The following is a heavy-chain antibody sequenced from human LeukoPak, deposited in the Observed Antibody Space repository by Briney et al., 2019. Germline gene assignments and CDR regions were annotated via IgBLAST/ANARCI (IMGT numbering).Heavy chain of an antibody. CDR3: ARVAVAGRAWRDY. D-gene: IGHD6-19*01. J-gene: IGHJ4*02. V-gene: IGHV1-18*01. Sequence: ASVKVSCKASGGTFSSYAISWVRQAPGQGLEWMGWISAYNGNTKSAQNLQGRVTMTTDTSASTAYMELRSLRSDDTAVYYCARVAVAGRAWRDYWGQGTLVTVSS. CDR1: GGTFSSYA. CDR2: ISAYNGNT.